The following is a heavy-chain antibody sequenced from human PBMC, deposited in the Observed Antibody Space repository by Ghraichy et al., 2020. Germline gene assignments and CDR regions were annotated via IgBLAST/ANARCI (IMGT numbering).Heavy chain of an antibody. CDR2: INPNSGGT. CDR3: ARSNIVVVTGDYYYGMDV. Sequence: ASVKDSCKASGYTFTGYYMHWVRQAPGQGLEWMGWINPNSGGTNYAQKFQGRVTMTRDTSISTAYMELSRLRSDDTAVYYCARSNIVVVTGDYYYGMDVWGQGTTVTVSS. J-gene: IGHJ6*02. CDR1: GYTFTGYY. V-gene: IGHV1-2*02. D-gene: IGHD2-2*01.